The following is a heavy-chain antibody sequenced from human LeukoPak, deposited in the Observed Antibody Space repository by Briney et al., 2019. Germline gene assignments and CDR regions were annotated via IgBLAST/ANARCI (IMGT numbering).Heavy chain of an antibody. CDR2: ISGSGGST. CDR3: AKAPPGAGITDAFDI. Sequence: GGSLRLSCAASGFTFSSYAMSWVRQAPGKGLAWVSAISGSGGSTYYADSVTGRFTISRDNSKNTLYLQMNSLRAEDTSVYYWAKAPPGAGITDAFDIWGQGTMVTVSS. D-gene: IGHD3-3*01. CDR1: GFTFSSYA. V-gene: IGHV3-23*01. J-gene: IGHJ3*02.